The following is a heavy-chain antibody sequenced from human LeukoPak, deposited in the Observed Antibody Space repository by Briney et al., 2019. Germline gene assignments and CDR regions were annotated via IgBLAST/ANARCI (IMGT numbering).Heavy chain of an antibody. CDR3: ATVAYNFWSGYLH. Sequence: GESLKISCKGSGYSFTNYWIGWVRQMPRKGLEWMGIIYPADSDTRYSPSFQGQVTISADKSISTAYPQWSSLKASDTAIYYCATVAYNFWSGYLHWGQGTLVTVSS. CDR2: IYPADSDT. D-gene: IGHD3-3*01. CDR1: GYSFTNYW. V-gene: IGHV5-51*01. J-gene: IGHJ4*02.